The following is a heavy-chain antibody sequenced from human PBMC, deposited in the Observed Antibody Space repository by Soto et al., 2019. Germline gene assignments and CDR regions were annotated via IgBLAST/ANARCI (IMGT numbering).Heavy chain of an antibody. D-gene: IGHD3-16*02. CDR2: IIPIFGTA. J-gene: IGHJ4*02. CDR1: GGTFSSYA. Sequence: ASVKVSCKASGGTFSSYAISWVRQAPGQGLEWMGGIIPIFGTANYAQKFQGRVTITADESTSTAYMELSSLRSEDTAVYYCASGELGELSLYSSAVEFDYWGQGTLVTVSS. CDR3: ASGELGELSLYSSAVEFDY. V-gene: IGHV1-69*13.